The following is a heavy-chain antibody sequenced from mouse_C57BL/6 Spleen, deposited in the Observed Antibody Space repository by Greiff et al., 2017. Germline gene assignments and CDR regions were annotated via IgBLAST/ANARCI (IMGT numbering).Heavy chain of an antibody. CDR1: GFTFSSYG. Sequence: EVQLVESGGDLVKPGGSLKLSCAASGFTFSSYGMSWVRQTPDKRLEWVATISSGGSYTYYPDSVKGRFTISRDNAKNTLYLQMSSLKSEDTAMYYCARQYYGSSHYFDYWGQGTTLTVSS. V-gene: IGHV5-6*01. D-gene: IGHD1-1*01. J-gene: IGHJ2*01. CDR2: ISSGGSYT. CDR3: ARQYYGSSHYFDY.